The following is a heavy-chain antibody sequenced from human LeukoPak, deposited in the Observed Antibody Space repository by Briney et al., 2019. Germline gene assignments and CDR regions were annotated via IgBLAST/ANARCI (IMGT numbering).Heavy chain of an antibody. D-gene: IGHD3-10*01. CDR2: ISAYNGNT. Sequence: ASVKVSCKASGYTFTSYGISWVRQAPGQGLEWMGWISAYNGNTNYAQKLQGRVTMTTDTSTSTAYMELRSLRSDDTAVYYCARVLNGSGSYYGEVDYWGQGALVTVSS. V-gene: IGHV1-18*01. CDR1: GYTFTSYG. J-gene: IGHJ4*02. CDR3: ARVLNGSGSYYGEVDY.